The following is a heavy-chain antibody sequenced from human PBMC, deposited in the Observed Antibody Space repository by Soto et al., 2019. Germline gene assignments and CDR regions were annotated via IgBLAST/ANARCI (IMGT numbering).Heavy chain of an antibody. CDR2: ISAKNGNT. J-gene: IGHJ4*02. CDR1: GYSFSSDA. Sequence: QVQLVQSGAEMREPGASVKVSCKASGYSFSSDAVWWVRQAPGQGLAWVGSISAKNGNTISGQKFQGRVTMTTDTFTNTAYMELRSLGSDDTAVYYCARVFNQWLPPDFWGQGTLVTVSS. CDR3: ARVFNQWLPPDF. V-gene: IGHV1-18*01. D-gene: IGHD6-19*01.